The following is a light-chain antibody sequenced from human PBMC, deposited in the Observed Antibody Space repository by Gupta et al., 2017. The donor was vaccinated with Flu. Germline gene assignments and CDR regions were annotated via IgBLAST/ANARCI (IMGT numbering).Light chain of an antibody. CDR1: QSISSY. J-gene: IGKJ1*01. CDR3: QQSYSTPRA. CDR2: AAS. V-gene: IGKV1-39*01. Sequence: GDRVTITCRASQSISSYLNWYQQKPGKAPKLLIYAASSLQSGVPSRFSGSGSGTDFTLTISSLQPEDFATYYCQQSYSTPRAFGQGTKVEIK.